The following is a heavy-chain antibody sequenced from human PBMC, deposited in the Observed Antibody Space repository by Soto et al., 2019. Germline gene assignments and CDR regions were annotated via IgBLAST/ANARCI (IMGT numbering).Heavy chain of an antibody. D-gene: IGHD5-18*01. J-gene: IGHJ2*01. CDR2: INPSGGRT. Sequence: ASVKVSCKASGYTFTNYYMHWVRQAPGQGLEWMGIINPSGGRTSYAQKFQGRVTMTRDTSTSTVYMELSSLRSEDTAVYYCAIDRGEHRWLRSSYWYSDLWGRGTLVSVSS. CDR1: GYTFTNYY. V-gene: IGHV1-46*01. CDR3: AIDRGEHRWLRSSYWYSDL.